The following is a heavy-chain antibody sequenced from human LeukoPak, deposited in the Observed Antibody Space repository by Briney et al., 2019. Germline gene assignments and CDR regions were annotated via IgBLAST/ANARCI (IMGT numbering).Heavy chain of an antibody. CDR1: GFTLSSYA. Sequence: GGSLRLSCAASGFTLSSYAMSWVRQGPGKGLEWVSAISVSGNTYHADAVKGLFTISRDNSKNTLFLQMNSLTAEDTAIYSCARPRLEYCSGGSCFDAFDIWGQGTMVTVAS. V-gene: IGHV3-23*01. CDR2: ISVSGNT. CDR3: ARPRLEYCSGGSCFDAFDI. D-gene: IGHD2-15*01. J-gene: IGHJ3*02.